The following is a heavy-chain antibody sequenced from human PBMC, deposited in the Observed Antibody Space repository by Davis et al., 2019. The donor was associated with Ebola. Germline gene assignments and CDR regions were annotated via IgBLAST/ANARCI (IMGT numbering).Heavy chain of an antibody. J-gene: IGHJ4*02. CDR1: GFTFSDYY. D-gene: IGHD2-15*01. Sequence: GGSLRLSCAASGFTFSDYYMSWIRQAPGKGLEWVSYISSSGSTIYYADSVKGRFTISRDNAKNSLYLQMNSLRAEDTAVYYCARVVVVVAATYFDYWGQGTLVTVSS. CDR2: ISSSGSTI. V-gene: IGHV3-11*01. CDR3: ARVVVVVAATYFDY.